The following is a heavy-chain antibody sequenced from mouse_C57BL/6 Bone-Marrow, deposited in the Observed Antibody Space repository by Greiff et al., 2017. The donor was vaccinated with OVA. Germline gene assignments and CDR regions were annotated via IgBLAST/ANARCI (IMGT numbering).Heavy chain of an antibody. V-gene: IGHV1-53*01. D-gene: IGHD1-1*01. Sequence: VQLQQPGTELVKPGASVKLSCKASGYTFTSYWMHWVKQRPGQGLEWIGNINPSNGGTNYNEKFKSKATLTVDKSSSTAYMQLSSLTAEDSAVYYCARSPYYYGSSPLNDWGQGTTLTVSS. CDR1: GYTFTSYW. CDR2: INPSNGGT. CDR3: ARSPYYYGSSPLND. J-gene: IGHJ2*01.